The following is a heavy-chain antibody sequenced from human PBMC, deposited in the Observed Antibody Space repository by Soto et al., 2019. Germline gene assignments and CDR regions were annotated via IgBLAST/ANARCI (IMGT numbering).Heavy chain of an antibody. CDR1: GYTFTSYG. Sequence: ASVKVSCKASGYTFTSYGISWVRQAPGQGLEWMGWISAYNGNTNYAQKLQGRVTMTTDTSTSTAYMELRSLRSDDTAVYYCASRGDYIWGSYRYEADAFDIWGQGTMVTVSS. D-gene: IGHD3-16*02. J-gene: IGHJ3*02. CDR2: ISAYNGNT. CDR3: ASRGDYIWGSYRYEADAFDI. V-gene: IGHV1-18*01.